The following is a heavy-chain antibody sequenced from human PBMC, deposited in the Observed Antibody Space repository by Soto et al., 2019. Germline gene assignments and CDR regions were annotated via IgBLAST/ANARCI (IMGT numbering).Heavy chain of an antibody. V-gene: IGHV3-30*03. J-gene: IGHJ4*02. CDR3: ARGYYYDSSGYPAPIDY. D-gene: IGHD3-22*01. CDR2: ISYDGSNK. CDR1: GFTFSSYG. Sequence: PGGSLGLSCAASGFTFSSYGMHWVRQSPGKGLEWVAVISYDGSNKYYADSVKGRFTISRDNSKNTLYLQMNSLRAEDTAVYYCARGYYYDSSGYPAPIDYWGQGTLVTVSS.